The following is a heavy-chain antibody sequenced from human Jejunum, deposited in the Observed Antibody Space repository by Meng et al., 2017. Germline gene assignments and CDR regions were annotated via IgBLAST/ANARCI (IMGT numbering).Heavy chain of an antibody. CDR3: ARGVYPFFFDT. CDR1: GYTFTGYS. D-gene: IGHD3-16*02. Sequence: QVQLVQSGAEVKKPGASARVSCQASGYTFTGYSIHWARQAPGQGLEWMGRINPDGSGTMYAQKFQGRVTMSRDTSISTVYMDLSRLTSDDTGLYYCARGVYPFFFDTWGQVTLVTVSS. J-gene: IGHJ4*02. V-gene: IGHV1-2*05. CDR2: INPDGSGT.